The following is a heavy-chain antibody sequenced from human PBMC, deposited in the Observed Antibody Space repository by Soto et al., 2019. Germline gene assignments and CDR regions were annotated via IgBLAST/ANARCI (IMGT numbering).Heavy chain of an antibody. CDR1: GFTFSSYG. V-gene: IGHV3-30*18. J-gene: IGHJ5*02. Sequence: QVQLVESGGGVVQPGRSLRLSCAASGFTFSSYGMHWVRQAPGKGLEWVAVISYHGNDKYYADSVKGRFTISRDNFKSTLYLPMCSLSAEDSAISFCANALLHPPVPTCGSWGQGTLVTVSS. CDR3: ANALLHPPVPTCGS. CDR2: ISYHGNDK. D-gene: IGHD2-15*01.